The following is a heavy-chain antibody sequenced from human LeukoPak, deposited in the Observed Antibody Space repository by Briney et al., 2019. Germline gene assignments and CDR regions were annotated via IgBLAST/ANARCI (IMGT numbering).Heavy chain of an antibody. J-gene: IGHJ4*02. CDR3: ARGVRYSSSWGY. Sequence: SETLSLTCAVYGGSFSGYYWSWIRQPPGKGLEWIGEINHSGSTNYNPSLKSRVTISVDTSKNQFSLKLSSVTAADTAVYYCARGVRYSSSWGYWGQGTLVTVSS. V-gene: IGHV4-34*01. CDR2: INHSGST. D-gene: IGHD6-13*01. CDR1: GGSFSGYY.